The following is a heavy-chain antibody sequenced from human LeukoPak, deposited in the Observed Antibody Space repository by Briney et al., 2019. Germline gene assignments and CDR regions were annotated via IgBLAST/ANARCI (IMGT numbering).Heavy chain of an antibody. J-gene: IGHJ4*02. D-gene: IGHD6-6*01. CDR3: ARGRRSAARPSSLDY. Sequence: SETLSLACTVSGYSISSGYYWSWIRQPPGKGLEWIGEINHSGSTNYNPSLKSRVTISVDTSKNQFSLKLSSVTAADTAVYYCARGRRSAARPSSLDYWGQGTLVTVSS. CDR2: INHSGST. V-gene: IGHV4-38-2*02. CDR1: GYSISSGYY.